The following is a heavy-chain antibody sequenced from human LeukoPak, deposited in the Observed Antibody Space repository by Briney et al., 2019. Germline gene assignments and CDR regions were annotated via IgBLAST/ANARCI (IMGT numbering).Heavy chain of an antibody. D-gene: IGHD1-26*01. J-gene: IGHJ4*02. V-gene: IGHV4-39*01. CDR2: IYYTGST. Sequence: PSETLSLTCSVSGASISGGTYYWGWIRQPPGKGLEWIGSIYYTGSTYDNPSLKSRVTISVDTSKNQFSLKLSPVTAADTAVYYCAKRGGSGRAFDYWGQGTLVTVSS. CDR3: AKRGGSGRAFDY. CDR1: GASISGGTYY.